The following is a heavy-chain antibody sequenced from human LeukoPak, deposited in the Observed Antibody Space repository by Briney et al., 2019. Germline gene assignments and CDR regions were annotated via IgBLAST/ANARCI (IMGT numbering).Heavy chain of an antibody. CDR3: ATWRVGGYDLGYFDL. CDR2: MNPNSGNT. Sequence: ASVKVSCKASGYTFTSYDINWVRQATGQGLEWMGWMNPNSGNTGYAQKFQGRVTITRNTSISTAYMELSSLRSADTAVYYCATWRVGGYDLGYFDLWGRGTLVTVSS. V-gene: IGHV1-8*03. J-gene: IGHJ2*01. D-gene: IGHD5-12*01. CDR1: GYTFTSYD.